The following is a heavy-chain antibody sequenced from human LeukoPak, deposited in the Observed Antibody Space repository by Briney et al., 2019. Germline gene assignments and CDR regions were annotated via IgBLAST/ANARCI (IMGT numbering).Heavy chain of an antibody. V-gene: IGHV1-2*02. Sequence: GASVKVSCKASGYTFTANYIHWVRQAPGQGLEWKGWINPNSGGTDYAQKFLGRVTMTRDTSISTAYMELSRLTSDDTAVYYCARASLGDSSAYYQRPYWYFDLWGRGTLVTVSS. CDR1: GYTFTANY. D-gene: IGHD3-22*01. CDR3: ARASLGDSSAYYQRPYWYFDL. CDR2: INPNSGGT. J-gene: IGHJ2*01.